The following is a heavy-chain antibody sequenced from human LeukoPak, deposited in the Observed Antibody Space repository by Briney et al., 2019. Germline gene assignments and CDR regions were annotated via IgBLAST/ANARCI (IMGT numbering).Heavy chain of an antibody. V-gene: IGHV3-30-3*01. CDR2: ISYDGSKK. CDR1: GFTFSSYA. CDR3: ARDGGIAVAGTFDY. J-gene: IGHJ4*02. D-gene: IGHD6-19*01. Sequence: GRSLRLSCAASGFTFSSYAMQWVRQAPGKGLEGVAVISYDGSKKYYADSVKGRFTISRDNSKNTLYLRMNSLRAEDTAVYYCARDGGIAVAGTFDYWGQGTLVTVSS.